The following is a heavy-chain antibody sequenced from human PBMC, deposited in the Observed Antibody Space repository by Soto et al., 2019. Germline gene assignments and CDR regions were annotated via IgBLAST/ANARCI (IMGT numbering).Heavy chain of an antibody. CDR3: ARQVGATTPLDAFDI. CDR1: GYSFAGYW. D-gene: IGHD1-26*01. V-gene: IGHV5-10-1*01. J-gene: IGHJ3*02. CDR2: IDPSDSQT. Sequence: PGESLKISCKGSGYSFAGYWITWVRQKPGKGLEWMGRIDPSDSQTYYSPSFRGHVTISVTKSITTVFLQWSSLRASDTAMYYCARQVGATTPLDAFDIWGQGTMVTV.